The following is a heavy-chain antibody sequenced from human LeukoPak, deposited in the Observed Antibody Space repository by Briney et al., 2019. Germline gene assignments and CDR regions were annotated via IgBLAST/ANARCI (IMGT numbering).Heavy chain of an antibody. CDR3: ARWGYGGTPPAY. D-gene: IGHD3-16*01. J-gene: IGHJ4*02. Sequence: GASVKVSCKASGYTFTSYYMHWVRQAPGQGLEWMGIINPSGGSTSYAQKFQGRVTMTRDTSTRTVYMELSSLRSEDTAVYYCARWGYGGTPPAYWGQGTLVTVSS. V-gene: IGHV1-46*01. CDR2: INPSGGST. CDR1: GYTFTSYY.